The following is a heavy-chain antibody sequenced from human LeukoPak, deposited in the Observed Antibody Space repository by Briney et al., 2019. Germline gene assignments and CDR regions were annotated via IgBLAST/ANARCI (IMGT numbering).Heavy chain of an antibody. CDR3: ARDLRIVGATYAFDI. CDR1: GGSISTYY. J-gene: IGHJ3*02. Sequence: SETLSLTCTVSGGSISTYYWNWIRQPAGKGLEWIGRIYTSGSSNYNPSLKSRVTVSVDTSKNQFSLRLTSVTAADTAVYYCARDLRIVGATYAFDIWGQGTMVTVSS. D-gene: IGHD1-26*01. CDR2: IYTSGSS. V-gene: IGHV4-4*07.